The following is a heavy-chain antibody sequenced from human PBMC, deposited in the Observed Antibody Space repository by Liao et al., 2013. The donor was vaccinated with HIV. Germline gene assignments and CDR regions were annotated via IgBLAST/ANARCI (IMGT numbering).Heavy chain of an antibody. Sequence: QVQLQESGPGLVKPSQTLSLTCTVSGDSISSGSFYWTWVRQPAGKGLEWLGRIHGTGSSNFNPSLQSRVTMSIDASKRQFSLKLTSVTAADTAVFYCAREGGDRLDYWGQGKLVTVSS. CDR1: GDSISSGSFY. V-gene: IGHV4-61*02. CDR2: IHGTGSS. J-gene: IGHJ4*02. D-gene: IGHD2-21*01. CDR3: AREGGDRLDY.